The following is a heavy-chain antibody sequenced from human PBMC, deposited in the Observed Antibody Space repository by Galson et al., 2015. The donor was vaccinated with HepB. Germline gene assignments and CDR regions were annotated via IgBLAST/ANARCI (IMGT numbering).Heavy chain of an antibody. CDR2: ISWNSGNI. CDR1: GFTFDDYA. J-gene: IGHJ4*02. D-gene: IGHD3-10*01. V-gene: IGHV3-9*01. CDR3: ATSASG. Sequence: SLRLSCAASGFTFDDYAMHWVRQTPGKDLEWVSGISWNSGNIGYADSVKGRFTISRDNAKNSLYLQMNSLRAEDTALYYCATSASGWGQGTLVTVSS.